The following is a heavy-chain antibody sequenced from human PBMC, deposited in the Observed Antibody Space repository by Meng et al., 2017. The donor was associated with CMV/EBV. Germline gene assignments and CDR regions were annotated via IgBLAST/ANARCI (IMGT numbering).Heavy chain of an antibody. CDR3: ARVGALPTFYGMDV. V-gene: IGHV3-30-3*01. D-gene: IGHD1-1*01. CDR2: ISYDGSNK. Sequence: GESLKISCAASGFTFSSYAMHWVRQAPGKGLEWVAVISYDGSNKYYADSVKGRFTISRDNSKNTLYLQMNSLRAEDTAVYYCARVGALPTFYGMDVWGRGTTVTVSS. CDR1: GFTFSSYA. J-gene: IGHJ6*02.